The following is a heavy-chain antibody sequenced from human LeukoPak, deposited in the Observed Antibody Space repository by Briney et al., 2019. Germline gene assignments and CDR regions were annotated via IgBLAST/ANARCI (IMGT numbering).Heavy chain of an antibody. CDR2: ISYDGSNK. D-gene: IGHD3-22*01. CDR3: AKYFYDGSGTHYFDY. CDR1: GFTFSSYA. Sequence: GGSLRLSCAASGFTFSSYAMHWVRQAPGKGLEWVAVISYDGSNKYYADSVKGRFTISRDNAKNSLYLQMNSLRAEDMAVYYCAKYFYDGSGTHYFDYWGQGTPVTVSS. J-gene: IGHJ4*02. V-gene: IGHV3-30-3*02.